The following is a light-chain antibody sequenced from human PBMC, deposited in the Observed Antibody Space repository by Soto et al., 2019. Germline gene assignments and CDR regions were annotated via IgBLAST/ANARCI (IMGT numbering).Light chain of an antibody. CDR2: GAS. V-gene: IGKV1-12*01. CDR1: QRIGSW. J-gene: IGKJ2*01. CDR3: QQANTLPHT. Sequence: DLQMTQSPSSVSASVGDRVTITCRASQRIGSWLAWYQQKPGKAPKLLIYGASSLQSGVPSRFSGSGSGTDFTLTISRLQPEDLATYYCQQANTLPHTFVQWTKREIK.